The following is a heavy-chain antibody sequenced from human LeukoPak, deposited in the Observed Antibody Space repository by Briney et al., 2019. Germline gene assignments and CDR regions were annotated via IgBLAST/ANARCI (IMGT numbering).Heavy chain of an antibody. D-gene: IGHD3-9*01. CDR2: IYWNDDK. V-gene: IGHV2-5*01. Sequence: SGPTLVKPTQTLTLTCTFSGFSLRTRGVGVGWIRQPPGKALEWLALIYWNDDKRYSPSLKSRLTITKDTSKNQVVLTMTNMDPVDTATYYCARAYYDILTGYYGPTDYWGQGTLVTVSS. J-gene: IGHJ4*02. CDR1: GFSLRTRGVG. CDR3: ARAYYDILTGYYGPTDY.